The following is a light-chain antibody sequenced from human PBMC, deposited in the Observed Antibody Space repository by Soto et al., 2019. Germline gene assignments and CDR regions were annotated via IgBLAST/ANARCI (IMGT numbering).Light chain of an antibody. Sequence: QAVATQEPSLTVSPGGAVTLTCGSNTGAVTSGHYPYWFQQKPGQAPRTVIYDTNNRHFWTPARFSGYLLGDRAALTLSGAQPEDEADYYCLLSYSGARVFGGGTKLTVL. CDR2: DTN. V-gene: IGLV7-46*01. CDR3: LLSYSGARV. J-gene: IGLJ3*02. CDR1: TGAVTSGHY.